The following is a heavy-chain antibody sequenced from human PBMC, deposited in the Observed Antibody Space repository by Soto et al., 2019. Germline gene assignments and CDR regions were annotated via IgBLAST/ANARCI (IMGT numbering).Heavy chain of an antibody. V-gene: IGHV1-18*01. D-gene: IGHD1-1*01. Sequence: GASVKVSCKASGYTFTSYGISWVRQAPGQGLEWMGWISAYNGNTNYAQKLQGRVTMTTDTSTSTAYMELSSLRSEDTAVYYCVRAPTAEYFFDFWGQGTLVTVSS. J-gene: IGHJ4*02. CDR2: ISAYNGNT. CDR1: GYTFTSYG. CDR3: VRAPTAEYFFDF.